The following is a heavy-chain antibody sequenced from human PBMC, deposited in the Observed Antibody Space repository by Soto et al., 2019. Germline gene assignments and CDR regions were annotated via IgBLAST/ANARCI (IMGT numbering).Heavy chain of an antibody. Sequence: EVQLLESGGGLVQPGGSLRLSCAASGFTFSNYAMSWVRQAPGKGLEWVSAIRGSGGSTYYADSVKGRFTISRDNPTTTLYLHMGGMRAADTAAYHCAKGDHSGSYYISWGQGTLVTVSS. V-gene: IGHV3-23*01. CDR2: IRGSGGST. J-gene: IGHJ5*02. CDR3: AKGDHSGSYYIS. D-gene: IGHD1-26*01. CDR1: GFTFSNYA.